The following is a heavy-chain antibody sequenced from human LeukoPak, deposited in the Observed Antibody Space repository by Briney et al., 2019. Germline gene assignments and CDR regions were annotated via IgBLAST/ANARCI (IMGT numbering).Heavy chain of an antibody. CDR2: IYYSGST. CDR1: GGSISSYY. D-gene: IGHD4/OR15-4a*01. Sequence: SETLSLTCTVSGGSISSYYWSWIRQPPGKGLEWIGYIYYSGSTSYNPSLKSRVTISVDTSKNQFSLKLSSVTAADTAVYYCAREIPRVLGECFDPWGQGTLVTVSS. CDR3: AREIPRVLGECFDP. J-gene: IGHJ5*02. V-gene: IGHV4-59*01.